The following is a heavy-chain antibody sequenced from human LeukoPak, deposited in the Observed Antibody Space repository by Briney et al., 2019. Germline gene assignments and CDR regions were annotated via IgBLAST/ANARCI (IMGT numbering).Heavy chain of an antibody. CDR3: ARVRGHIFGLDS. D-gene: IGHD5-18*01. CDR2: IYTTGAT. J-gene: IGHJ5*02. V-gene: IGHV4-39*07. Sequence: SETLSLTCTVSGGSINSHSYYWGWIRQPPGKGLEWIGHIYTTGATHYNPSLKSRVTMPVDTSRNQFSLKLDSMTAADTAVYYCARVRGHIFGLDSWGQGTLVTVSS. CDR1: GGSINSHSYY.